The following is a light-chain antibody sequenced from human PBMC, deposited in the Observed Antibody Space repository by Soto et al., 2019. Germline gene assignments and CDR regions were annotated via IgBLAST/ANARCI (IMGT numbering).Light chain of an antibody. Sequence: EIVLTQSPGTLSLSPGERATLSCRASQSVSNNYLAWYQQKPGQAPRLLIYCASNRATGIPDRFSGSGSGTDFTLTISRLETEDFAVYYCQQYGSSGTFGQGTKVEIK. J-gene: IGKJ1*01. CDR2: CAS. CDR3: QQYGSSGT. V-gene: IGKV3-20*01. CDR1: QSVSNNY.